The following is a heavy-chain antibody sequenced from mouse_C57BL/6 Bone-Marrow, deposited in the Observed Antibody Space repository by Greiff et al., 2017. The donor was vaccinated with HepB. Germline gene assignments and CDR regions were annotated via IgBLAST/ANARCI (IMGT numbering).Heavy chain of an antibody. Sequence: EVHLVESGGDLVKPGGSLKLSCAASGFTFSSYGMSWVRQTPDKRLEWVATISSGGSYTYYPDSVKGRFTISRDNAKNTLYLQMSSLKSEDTAMYYCASQLFFDYWGQGTTLTVSS. J-gene: IGHJ2*01. V-gene: IGHV5-6*01. CDR3: ASQLFFDY. CDR1: GFTFSSYG. CDR2: ISSGGSYT.